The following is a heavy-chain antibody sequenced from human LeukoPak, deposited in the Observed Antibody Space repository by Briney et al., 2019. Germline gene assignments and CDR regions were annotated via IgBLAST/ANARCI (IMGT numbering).Heavy chain of an antibody. CDR1: GGTFSSYA. CDR3: ARGYYYDSSALGYDY. Sequence: SVKVSCKASGGTFSSYAISWVRQAPGQGLEWMGGIIPIFGTANYAQKFQGRVTITADESTSTAHMELSSLRSEDAAVYYCARGYYYDSSALGYDYWGQGTLVTVSS. J-gene: IGHJ4*02. V-gene: IGHV1-69*13. CDR2: IIPIFGTA. D-gene: IGHD3-22*01.